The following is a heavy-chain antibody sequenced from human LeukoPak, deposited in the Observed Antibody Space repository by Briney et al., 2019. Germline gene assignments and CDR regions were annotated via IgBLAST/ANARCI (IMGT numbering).Heavy chain of an antibody. CDR2: INHSGST. J-gene: IGHJ3*02. CDR3: ARGRELGSGWYMVGAFDI. D-gene: IGHD6-19*01. Sequence: PSETLSLTCAVYGGSFSGYYWSWIRQPPGKGLEWIGEINHSGSTNYNPSLKSRVTISVDTSKNQFSLKLSSVTAADTAVYYCARGRELGSGWYMVGAFDIWGQGTMVTVSS. CDR1: GGSFSGYY. V-gene: IGHV4-34*01.